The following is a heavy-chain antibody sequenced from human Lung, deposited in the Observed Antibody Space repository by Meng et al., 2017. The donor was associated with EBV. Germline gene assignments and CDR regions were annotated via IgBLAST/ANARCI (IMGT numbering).Heavy chain of an antibody. CDR2: INENGAIT. Sequence: EMPLWGPGGGCVRAWSSMTLSCALSGFNFGSYCMHWLRQAPGEGLMWVSRINENGAITTYADSVRGRFTISRDNARNTLYLHMTFLRGEDTAIDYCSRDLVGSQGSWGQGTLVTVSS. CDR1: GFNFGSYC. CDR3: SRDLVGSQGS. J-gene: IGHJ5*02. V-gene: IGHV3-74*01. D-gene: IGHD2-8*02.